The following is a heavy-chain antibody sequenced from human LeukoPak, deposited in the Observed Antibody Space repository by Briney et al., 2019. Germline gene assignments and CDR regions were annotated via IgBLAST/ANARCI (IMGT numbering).Heavy chain of an antibody. J-gene: IGHJ3*02. CDR1: GETFSGHY. V-gene: IGHV4-34*01. CDR3: ARSWASIAAVITTFDI. CDR2: INDNGRT. D-gene: IGHD3-22*01. Sequence: SGTLSLTCAVSGETFSGHYWSWIRQPPGKGLEYIGEINDNGRTIYNPSLESRVTISVDTSKNQFSLKLSSVTAADTAVYYCARSWASIAAVITTFDIWGQGTMVTVSS.